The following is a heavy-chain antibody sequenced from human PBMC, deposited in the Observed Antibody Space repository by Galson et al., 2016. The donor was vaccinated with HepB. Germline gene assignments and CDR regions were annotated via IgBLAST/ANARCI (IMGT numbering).Heavy chain of an antibody. V-gene: IGHV4-39*01. Sequence: LSLTCSVSGGSIHTTSFYWAWLRQPPGKGLEWIGNIYHTGSTYYNPSLKSRVTISVDTSKNQFSMKLTSVTAADTAIYYCARLTPDGYNLYFDYWGQGALVTVSS. CDR1: GGSIHTTSFY. J-gene: IGHJ4*02. CDR3: ARLTPDGYNLYFDY. CDR2: IYHTGST. D-gene: IGHD5-24*01.